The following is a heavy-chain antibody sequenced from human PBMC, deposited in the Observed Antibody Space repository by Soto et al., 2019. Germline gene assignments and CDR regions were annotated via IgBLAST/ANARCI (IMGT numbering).Heavy chain of an antibody. J-gene: IGHJ3*02. CDR3: ARAAPPYYYDSSGYRPIAFDI. V-gene: IGHV3-53*01. D-gene: IGHD3-22*01. Sequence: QAGGSLRLSCAASGFTVSSNYMIWVRQAPGKGLEWVSVIYSGGSTYYADSVKGRFTISRDNSKNTLYLQMNSLRAEDTAVYYCARAAPPYYYDSSGYRPIAFDIWGQGTMVTVSS. CDR2: IYSGGST. CDR1: GFTVSSNY.